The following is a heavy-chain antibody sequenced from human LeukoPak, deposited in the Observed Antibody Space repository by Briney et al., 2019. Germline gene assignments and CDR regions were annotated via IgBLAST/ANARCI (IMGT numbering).Heavy chain of an antibody. Sequence: GGSLRLSCAASGFTFSSYGMNWVRQAPGKGLEWVSYISTSSSAIYYADSVKGRFTISRDNAKNSLYLQMDSLRAEDTAVYYCARAYCSSTSCFEWGRGTLVTVSS. CDR2: ISTSSSAI. D-gene: IGHD2-2*01. V-gene: IGHV3-48*01. J-gene: IGHJ4*02. CDR1: GFTFSSYG. CDR3: ARAYCSSTSCFE.